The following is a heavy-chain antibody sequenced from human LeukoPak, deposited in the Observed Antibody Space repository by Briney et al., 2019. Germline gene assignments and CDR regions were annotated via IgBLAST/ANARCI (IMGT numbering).Heavy chain of an antibody. CDR2: IYYSGST. J-gene: IGHJ4*02. V-gene: IGHV4-38-2*02. Sequence: SETLSLTCTVSGYSISSGYYWGWIRQPPGKGLEWIGYIYYSGSTNYNPSLKSRVTISVDTSKNQFSLKLSSVTAADTAVYYCARDHIVATNFDYWGQGTLVTVSS. CDR3: ARDHIVATNFDY. D-gene: IGHD5-12*01. CDR1: GYSISSGYY.